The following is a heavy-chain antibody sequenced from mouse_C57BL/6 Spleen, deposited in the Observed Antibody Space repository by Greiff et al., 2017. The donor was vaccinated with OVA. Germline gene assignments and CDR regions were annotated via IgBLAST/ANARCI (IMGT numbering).Heavy chain of an antibody. V-gene: IGHV2-5*01. CDR1: GFSLTSYG. CDR3: AKGDYSNYGYFDY. Sequence: VKLVESGPGLVQPSQSLSITCTVSGFSLTSYGVHWVRQSPGKGLEWLGVIWRGGSTDYNAAFMSRLSITKDNSKSQVFFKMNSLQADDTAIYYCAKGDYSNYGYFDYWGQGTTLTVSS. D-gene: IGHD2-5*01. J-gene: IGHJ2*01. CDR2: IWRGGST.